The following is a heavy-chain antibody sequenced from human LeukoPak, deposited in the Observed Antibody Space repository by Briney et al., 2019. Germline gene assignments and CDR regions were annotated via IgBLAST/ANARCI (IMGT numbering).Heavy chain of an antibody. V-gene: IGHV1-2*02. J-gene: IGHJ4*02. CDR1: GYGFTGYY. D-gene: IGHD1-26*01. CDR2: ISANSGDT. CDR3: ARDGSARPGNNNFYY. Sequence: GSVKVSCKASGYGFTGYYLHWVRQAPRQGLEWMGWISANSGDTDYARKFQGRVAMTRDTSITTAYMELSGLTSDDTAVYYCARDGSARPGNNNFYYWGQGTLVTVSS.